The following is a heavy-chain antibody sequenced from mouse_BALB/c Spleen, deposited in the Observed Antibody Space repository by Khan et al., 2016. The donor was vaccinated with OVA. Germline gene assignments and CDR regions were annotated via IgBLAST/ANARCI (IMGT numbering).Heavy chain of an antibody. CDR3: ARDGDYYRNDGWFAY. J-gene: IGHJ3*01. CDR2: INPSSGYT. V-gene: IGHV1-4*01. CDR1: GYTFTSYT. Sequence: QVQLQQSGAELARPGASVKMSCKASGYTFTSYTIHWIKQRPGQGLEWIGYINPSSGYTNYNQKFKDKATLTADKSSTTAYMQLSSLTSDDSAVYYYARDGDYYRNDGWFAYWGQGTLVTVSA. D-gene: IGHD2-14*01.